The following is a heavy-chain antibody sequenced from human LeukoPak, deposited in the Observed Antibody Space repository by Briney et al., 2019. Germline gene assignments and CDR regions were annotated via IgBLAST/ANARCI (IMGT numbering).Heavy chain of an antibody. CDR1: GFTFDDYA. J-gene: IGHJ4*02. D-gene: IGHD1-7*01. CDR3: AKDALTGTMSADQGYFDY. Sequence: GRSLRLSCAASGFTFDDYAMHWVRQAPGKGLEWVSGISWNSGSIGYADSVKGRFTISRGNAKNSLYLQMNSLRAEDMALYYCAKDALTGTMSADQGYFDYWGQGTLVTVSS. V-gene: IGHV3-9*03. CDR2: ISWNSGSI.